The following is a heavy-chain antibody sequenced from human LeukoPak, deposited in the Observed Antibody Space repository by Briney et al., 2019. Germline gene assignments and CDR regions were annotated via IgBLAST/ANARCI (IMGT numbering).Heavy chain of an antibody. CDR1: GFTFSNYW. J-gene: IGHJ4*02. D-gene: IGHD6-19*01. V-gene: IGHV3-7*01. Sequence: GGSLRLSCAASGFTFSNYWMSRVRQAPGKGPEWVANIKPDGSEKYYVDSVKGRSTISRDNAKNSLYLQMNSLRGEDTAVYYCARTREQWQVLDYWGQGTLVTVSS. CDR2: IKPDGSEK. CDR3: ARTREQWQVLDY.